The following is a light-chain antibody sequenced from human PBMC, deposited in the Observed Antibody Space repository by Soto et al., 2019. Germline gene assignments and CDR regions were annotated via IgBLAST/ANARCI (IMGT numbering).Light chain of an antibody. V-gene: IGLV1-47*01. J-gene: IGLJ1*01. CDR3: AAWDDSLSVP. CDR2: RNN. Sequence: QSVLTQPPSASGTPGQRVTMSCSGSRPNIGSNTVNWYQQLPGTAPKLLIYRNNQRPSGVPDRFSGSKSGTSASLAISGLRSEDEADYYCAAWDDSLSVPFGTGTKVTV. CDR1: RPNIGSNT.